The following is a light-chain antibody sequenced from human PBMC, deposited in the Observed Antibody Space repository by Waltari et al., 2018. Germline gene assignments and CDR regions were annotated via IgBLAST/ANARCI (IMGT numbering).Light chain of an antibody. J-gene: IGKJ4*01. CDR3: QQTYTTPPVT. Sequence: DIQMTQSPSSLSASAGDRITITCRESQNINSHLNWYQQKPGRAPRVLIYGASNLETGVPSRFSGSGSGTDFTLTISGLQPEDFATYFCQQTYTTPPVTFGAGTKVEIK. CDR2: GAS. CDR1: QNINSH. V-gene: IGKV1-39*01.